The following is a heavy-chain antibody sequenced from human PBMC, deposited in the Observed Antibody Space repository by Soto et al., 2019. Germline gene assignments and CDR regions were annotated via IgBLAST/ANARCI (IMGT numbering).Heavy chain of an antibody. J-gene: IGHJ4*02. V-gene: IGHV3-33*01. CDR2: IWYDGSNK. D-gene: IGHD1-1*01. CDR1: GFTFSSYG. CDR3: ARDSVPLAGTTYYFDY. Sequence: GGSLRLSCAASGFTFSSYGMHWVRQAPGKGLEWVAVIWYDGSNKYYADSVKGRFTISRDNSKNTLYLQMNSLRAEDTAVYYCARDSVPLAGTTYYFDYWGQGTLVTVSS.